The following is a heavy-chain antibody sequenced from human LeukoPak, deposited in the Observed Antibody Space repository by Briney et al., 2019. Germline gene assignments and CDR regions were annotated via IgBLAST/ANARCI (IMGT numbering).Heavy chain of an antibody. Sequence: GGSLRLSCAASGFTFSTYEMNWVRQAPGKGLEWLSYISSSGSTIYYADSVKGRFTISRDNAKNSLFLQMNSLRAEDTAVYYCARVGSGSSVYWGQGTLVTVSS. D-gene: IGHD6-6*01. J-gene: IGHJ4*02. CDR2: ISSSGSTI. CDR3: ARVGSGSSVY. V-gene: IGHV3-48*03. CDR1: GFTFSTYE.